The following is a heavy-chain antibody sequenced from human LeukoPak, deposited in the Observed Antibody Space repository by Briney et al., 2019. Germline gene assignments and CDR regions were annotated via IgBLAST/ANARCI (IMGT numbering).Heavy chain of an antibody. J-gene: IGHJ4*02. CDR3: AKERESGWYSPFDF. D-gene: IGHD6-13*01. V-gene: IGHV3-23*01. CDR1: GFTFNSYA. CDR2: ISGSGINT. Sequence: PGGSLRLSCAASGFTFNSYAMSWVRQAPGKGLDWVSVISGSGINTYYADSVMGRFTISRDNSKNTLYLQLTSLRVEDTAVYYCAKERESGWYSPFDFWGLGTLVTVSS.